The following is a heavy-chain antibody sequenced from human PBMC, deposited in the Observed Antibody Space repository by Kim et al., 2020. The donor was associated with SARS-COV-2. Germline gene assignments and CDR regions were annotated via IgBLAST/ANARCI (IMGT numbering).Heavy chain of an antibody. D-gene: IGHD5-12*01. CDR2: INAGNGNT. Sequence: ASVKVSCKASGYTFTSYAMHWVRQAPGQRLEWMGWINAGNGNTKYSQKFQGRVTITRDTSASTAYMELSSLRSEDTAVYYCAREKAIVATIFDYGMDVWGQGTTVTVSS. V-gene: IGHV1-3*01. CDR1: GYTFTSYA. CDR3: AREKAIVATIFDYGMDV. J-gene: IGHJ6*02.